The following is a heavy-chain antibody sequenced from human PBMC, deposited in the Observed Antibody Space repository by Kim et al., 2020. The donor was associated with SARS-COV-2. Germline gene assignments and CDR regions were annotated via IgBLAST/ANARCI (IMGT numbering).Heavy chain of an antibody. D-gene: IGHD3-22*01. V-gene: IGHV3-23*01. Sequence: YAVSVKGRLTDSRDNVKNTLYLQMDNLRLEDTAIYYCEKDHESSGGPTFDLWGQGTLVTVSS. CDR3: EKDHESSGGPTFDL. J-gene: IGHJ4*02.